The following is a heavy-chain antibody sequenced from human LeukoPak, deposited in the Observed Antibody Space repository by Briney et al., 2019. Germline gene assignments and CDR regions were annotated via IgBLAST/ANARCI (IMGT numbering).Heavy chain of an antibody. V-gene: IGHV4-4*02. D-gene: IGHD3-10*01. CDR1: GGSMNNANW. CDR2: IYHIGST. CDR3: ARTSHGGSQPSYYYYYMDV. Sequence: SETLSLTCAVSGGSMNNANWWSWVRQPPGKGLEWIGEIYHIGSTNYNPSLKSRVTMSVDMSKNQFSLKLSSVTAADTAVYYCARTSHGGSQPSYYYYYMDVWGKGTTVTISS. J-gene: IGHJ6*03.